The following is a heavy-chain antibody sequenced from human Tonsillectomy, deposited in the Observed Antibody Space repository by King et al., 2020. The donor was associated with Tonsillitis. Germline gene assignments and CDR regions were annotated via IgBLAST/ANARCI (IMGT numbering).Heavy chain of an antibody. J-gene: IGHJ6*03. CDR2: LYTRGST. Sequence: QLQESGPGLVKPSQTLSLTCTVSGDSITSGNYYWSWVRLPAGKGLEYSGRLYTRGSTNYNPSLKSRFTISLDKSTNQFSLRLSSVTAADTAVYDCARASPLGYIYGYLPFDYYYMDVWGKGTTVAVSS. D-gene: IGHD5-18*01. CDR3: ARASPLGYIYGYLPFDYYYMDV. CDR1: GDSITSGNYY. V-gene: IGHV4-61*02.